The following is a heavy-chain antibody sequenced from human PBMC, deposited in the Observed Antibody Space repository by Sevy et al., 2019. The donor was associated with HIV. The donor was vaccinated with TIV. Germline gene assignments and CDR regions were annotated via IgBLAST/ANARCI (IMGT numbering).Heavy chain of an antibody. CDR2: IKSKTDGGTT. D-gene: IGHD2-2*01. CDR1: GFTFSNAW. CDR3: TAIVVVPAEL. J-gene: IGHJ4*02. V-gene: IGHV3-15*01. Sequence: GGSLRLSCVASGFTFSNAWMSWVRQAPGKGLEWVGRIKSKTDGGTTDYAAPVKGRLTISRDDSKNTLYLQMNSLKPEDTAVYYCTAIVVVPAELWGQGTLVTVSS.